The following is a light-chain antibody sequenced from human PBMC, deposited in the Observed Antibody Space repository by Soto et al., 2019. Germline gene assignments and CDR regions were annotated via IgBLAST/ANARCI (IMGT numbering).Light chain of an antibody. V-gene: IGKV1-39*01. Sequence: DIQMTQYPSSLSASVGDRVTITCRASQSISSYLNWYQQKPGKAPKLLIYAASSLQSGVPSRFSGSGSGTDFTLTISSLQPEEFATYYCQQSYSTPRLTFGGGTKVEIK. J-gene: IGKJ4*01. CDR2: AAS. CDR3: QQSYSTPRLT. CDR1: QSISSY.